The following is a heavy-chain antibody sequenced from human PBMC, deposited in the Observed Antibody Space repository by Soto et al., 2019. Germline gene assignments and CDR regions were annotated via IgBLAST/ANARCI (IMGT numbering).Heavy chain of an antibody. CDR3: AEEWQWHFDY. Sequence: QVQLVESGGGVVQPGRSLRLSCAASGFTFSSYVMHWVRQAPGKGLEWVGVISYDGSNNYYADSVKGRFTISRDNSKNTLYLQMDSLRSEDTAIYYCAEEWQWHFDYWGQGTLVTVSS. D-gene: IGHD6-19*01. CDR2: ISYDGSNN. V-gene: IGHV3-30-3*01. J-gene: IGHJ4*02. CDR1: GFTFSSYV.